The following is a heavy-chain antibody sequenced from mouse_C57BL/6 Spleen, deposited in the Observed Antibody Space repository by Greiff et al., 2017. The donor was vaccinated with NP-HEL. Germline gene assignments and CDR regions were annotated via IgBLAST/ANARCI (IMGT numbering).Heavy chain of an antibody. D-gene: IGHD3-2*02. V-gene: IGHV1-55*01. CDR2: IYPGSGST. J-gene: IGHJ3*01. CDR1: GYTFTSYW. Sequence: QVQLQQPGAELVKPGASVKMSCKASGYTFTSYWITWVKQRPGQGLEWIGDIYPGSGSTNYNEKFKSKATLTVDTSSSTAYMQLSSLTSEDSAVYYCERRGTDQVSFADWGQGTLVTVSA. CDR3: ERRGTDQVSFAD.